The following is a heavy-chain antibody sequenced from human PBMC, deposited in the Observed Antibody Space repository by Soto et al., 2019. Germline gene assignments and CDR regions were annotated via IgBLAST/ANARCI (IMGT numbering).Heavy chain of an antibody. CDR3: TKVRGDPV. CDR2: ISAGRST. J-gene: IGHJ6*04. CDR1: GFTFSNYA. Sequence: EVQVLESGGDLVQPGGSLRLSCAASGFTFSNYAMNWVRQAPGKGPEWVSGISAGRSTYYGDSVKGRFTISRDNSKSTLFLQMDSLRAEDTPLYYCTKVRGDPVWGKGTTVTVSS. V-gene: IGHV3-23*01. D-gene: IGHD4-17*01.